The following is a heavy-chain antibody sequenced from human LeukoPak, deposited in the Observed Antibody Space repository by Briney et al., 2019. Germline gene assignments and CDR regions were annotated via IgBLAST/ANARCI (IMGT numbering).Heavy chain of an antibody. D-gene: IGHD3-3*01. CDR2: IYTSGST. Sequence: SGTLSLTCAVYGGSFSGYYWSWIRQPAGKGLEWIGRIYTSGSTNYNPSLKSRVTMSVDTSKNQFSLKLSSVTAADTAVYYCAREKPKAVDFWSGYYPEPPHYYFDYWGQGTLVTVSS. CDR1: GGSFSGYY. J-gene: IGHJ4*02. CDR3: AREKPKAVDFWSGYYPEPPHYYFDY. V-gene: IGHV4-4*07.